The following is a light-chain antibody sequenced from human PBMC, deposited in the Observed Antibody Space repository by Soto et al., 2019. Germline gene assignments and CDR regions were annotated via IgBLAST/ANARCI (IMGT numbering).Light chain of an antibody. CDR3: KQYDSYQVT. Sequence: EIKMNQSASTLSAFVGYRATITCRASQSISRFLAWYQQKPGRDTKLLIYGDYSLESGVKSRFSGSGSGTEFTLTISGMLPDDFATYYCKQYDSYQVTLGGGNKVDIK. V-gene: IGKV1-5*01. CDR1: QSISRF. J-gene: IGKJ4*01. CDR2: GDY.